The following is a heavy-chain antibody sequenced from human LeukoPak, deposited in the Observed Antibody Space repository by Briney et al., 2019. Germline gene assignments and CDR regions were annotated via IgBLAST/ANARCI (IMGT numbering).Heavy chain of an antibody. J-gene: IGHJ4*02. CDR2: IYYSGTT. CDR1: GGSFSRYY. D-gene: IGHD3-22*01. V-gene: IGHV4-59*12. CDR3: ARDLRYYYDSSGYYPFGY. Sequence: SETLSLTCAVYGGSFSRYYWNWIRQPPGKGLEWIGYIYYSGTTNYNPSLKSRVTMSVDTSKNQFSLKLSSVTAADTAVYYCARDLRYYYDSSGYYPFGYWGQGTLVTVSS.